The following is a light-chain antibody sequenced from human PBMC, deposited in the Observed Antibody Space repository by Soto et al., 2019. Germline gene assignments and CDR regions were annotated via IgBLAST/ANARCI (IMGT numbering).Light chain of an antibody. Sequence: ALTQPASVSGSPGQSITISCTGTSSDVGGYNYVSWYQHHPGKAPKLMIYDVSNRPSGVSNRFSGSKSGNTASLTISGLQAEDEADYYCSSYTSSSPYVFGTGTKVTVL. V-gene: IGLV2-14*03. J-gene: IGLJ1*01. CDR2: DVS. CDR1: SSDVGGYNY. CDR3: SSYTSSSPYV.